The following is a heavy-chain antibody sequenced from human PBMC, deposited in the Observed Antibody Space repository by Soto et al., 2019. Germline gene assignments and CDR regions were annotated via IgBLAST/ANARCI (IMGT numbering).Heavy chain of an antibody. D-gene: IGHD6-13*01. CDR2: IAGSSDFL. J-gene: IGHJ3*02. CDR3: ATSTWYAFDI. V-gene: IGHV3-21*01. CDR1: GFTGCNSI. Sequence: WSMRLASSASGFTGCNSIINWFRQAPGQGLEWVSSIAGSSDFLYYADSVKGRFTISRDTATNSLYLQMNGLRAEDTAVYYCATSTWYAFDICGEGTMLPV.